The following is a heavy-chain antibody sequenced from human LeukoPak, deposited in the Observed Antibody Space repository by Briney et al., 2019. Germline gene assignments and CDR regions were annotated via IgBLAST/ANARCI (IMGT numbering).Heavy chain of an antibody. CDR1: GGSISSSSYY. D-gene: IGHD2-15*01. CDR2: IYYSGST. J-gene: IGHJ4*02. CDR3: VAAVAVIDY. V-gene: IGHV4-39*01. Sequence: SETLSLTCTVSGGSISSSSYYWAWIRQPPGKGLEWIGSIYYSGSTYYNSSLKSRVTISVDTSKNQFSLKLTSVTAPETAVYYCVAAVAVIDYWGRGTRVTVSS.